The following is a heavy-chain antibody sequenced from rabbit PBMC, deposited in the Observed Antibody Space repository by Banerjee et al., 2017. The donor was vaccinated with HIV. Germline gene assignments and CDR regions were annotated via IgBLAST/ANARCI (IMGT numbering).Heavy chain of an antibody. CDR2: IYTDRGTT. J-gene: IGHJ4*01. Sequence: QEQLEESGGYLVKPEGSLTLTCTASGFSFSSSYWICWVRQAPGKGLEWIACIYTDRGTTYYASWAKGRFTISKPSSTTVTLQMTSLTAADTATYFCARHVHFVGSDLWGPGTLVTVS. V-gene: IGHV1S45*01. CDR1: GFSFSSSYW. CDR3: ARHVHFVGSDL. D-gene: IGHD3-1*01.